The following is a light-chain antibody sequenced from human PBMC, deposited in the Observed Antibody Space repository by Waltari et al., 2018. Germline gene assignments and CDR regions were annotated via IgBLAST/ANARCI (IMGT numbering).Light chain of an antibody. Sequence: DIVLTLSPDTLSVSRGEGATLSCRASQTVRSFLAWYQQKPGQAPRLLIFDASSRAPGIPAKFRGSGSGTDFTLTVSNLEPEDFAVYYCLQRSNWPYTFGQGTRVEIK. J-gene: IGKJ2*01. V-gene: IGKV3-11*01. CDR2: DAS. CDR3: LQRSNWPYT. CDR1: QTVRSF.